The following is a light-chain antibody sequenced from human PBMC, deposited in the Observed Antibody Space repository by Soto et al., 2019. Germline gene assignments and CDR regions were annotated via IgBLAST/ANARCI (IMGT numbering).Light chain of an antibody. CDR2: AAS. CDR3: QRFNNYPIT. Sequence: DIQMSQSPSCLSASVGDRVTITCRASQSISSYLNWYQQKPGKAPKLPIYAASSLQSGVPSRFSGSGSGTEFTLTISSLQPEDFATYYCQRFNNYPITFGQGTRLENK. J-gene: IGKJ5*01. V-gene: IGKV1-39*02. CDR1: QSISSY.